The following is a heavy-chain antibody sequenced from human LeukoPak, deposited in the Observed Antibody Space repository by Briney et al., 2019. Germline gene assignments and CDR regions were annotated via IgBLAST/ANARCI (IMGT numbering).Heavy chain of an antibody. Sequence: SETLSLTCTVSGGSISSGDYYWSWIRQPPGKGLEWIGYIYYSGSTYYNPSLKSRVTISVDTSKNQFSLKLSSVTAADTAVYYCARAPRAYNWNRLYFDYWGQGTLVTVSS. CDR2: IYYSGST. V-gene: IGHV4-30-4*02. CDR3: ARAPRAYNWNRLYFDY. CDR1: GGSISSGDYY. J-gene: IGHJ4*02. D-gene: IGHD1-1*01.